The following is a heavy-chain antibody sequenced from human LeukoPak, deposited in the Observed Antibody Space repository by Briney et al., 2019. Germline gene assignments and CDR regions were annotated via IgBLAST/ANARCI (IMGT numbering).Heavy chain of an antibody. J-gene: IGHJ6*02. CDR3: ARDQKVGATPYFGMDV. CDR1: GGTFSSYA. Sequence: SVKVSCKASGGTFSSYAINWVRQAPGQGLEWMGRIIPMLGTVNYAQKFQGRVAIIADKFTSTAYMELSSLRSEDTAMYYCARDQKVGATPYFGMDVWGQGTTVTVSS. CDR2: IIPMLGTV. V-gene: IGHV1-69*04. D-gene: IGHD1-26*01.